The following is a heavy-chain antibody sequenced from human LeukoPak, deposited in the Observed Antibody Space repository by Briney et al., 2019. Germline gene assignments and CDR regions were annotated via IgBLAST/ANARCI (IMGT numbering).Heavy chain of an antibody. CDR2: IYTSGST. Sequence: SETLSLTCTVSGGFISTYYWSWIRQPPGKGLEWIGRIYTSGSTNYNPSLKSRVTMSVDTSKNQFSLKLSSVTAADTAVYYCARCGYSFIFDYWGQGTLVTVSS. CDR3: ARCGYSFIFDY. J-gene: IGHJ4*02. D-gene: IGHD5-18*01. CDR1: GGFISTYY. V-gene: IGHV4-4*07.